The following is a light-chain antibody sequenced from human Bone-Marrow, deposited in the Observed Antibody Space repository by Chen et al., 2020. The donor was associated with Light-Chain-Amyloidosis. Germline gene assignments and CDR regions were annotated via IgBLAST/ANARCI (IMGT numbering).Light chain of an antibody. J-gene: IGKJ5*01. V-gene: IGKV3-11*01. CDR3: QHRSNWPLP. CDR2: EAS. CDR1: QSVSSY. Sequence: EIVLTQSPATMSLSPGERATLSCRASQSVSSYLAWYQQKPGQAPRLLIYEASNRATGIPARFSGSGSGTDVTLTSSSLEPEDFAVYYCQHRSNWPLPFGQGTRLEIK.